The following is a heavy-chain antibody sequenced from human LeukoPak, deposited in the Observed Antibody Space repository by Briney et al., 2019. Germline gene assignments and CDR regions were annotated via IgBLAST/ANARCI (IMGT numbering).Heavy chain of an antibody. Sequence: GGSLRLSCAASGFTFSSYSMNWVHQAPGKGLEWVSSISSSSSYIYYADSVKGRFTISRDNAKNSLYLQMNSLRAEDTAVYYCARDHRDIVLTYNYWYFDLWGRGTLVTVSS. J-gene: IGHJ2*01. D-gene: IGHD2-8*01. CDR3: ARDHRDIVLTYNYWYFDL. CDR1: GFTFSSYS. CDR2: ISSSSSYI. V-gene: IGHV3-21*01.